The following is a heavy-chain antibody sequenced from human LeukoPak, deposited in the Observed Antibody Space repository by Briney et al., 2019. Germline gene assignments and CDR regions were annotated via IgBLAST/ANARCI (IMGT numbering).Heavy chain of an antibody. CDR1: GFTFSSYA. CDR2: ISGSGGST. CDR3: AKDLTIVVVYDAFDI. V-gene: IGHV3-23*01. D-gene: IGHD3-22*01. Sequence: GGSLRLSCAASGFTFSSYAMSWVRQAPGKGLEWVSAISGSGGSTYYADSVKGRFIISRDNSKNTLYLQMNSLRAEDTAVYYCAKDLTIVVVYDAFDIWGQGTMVTVSS. J-gene: IGHJ3*02.